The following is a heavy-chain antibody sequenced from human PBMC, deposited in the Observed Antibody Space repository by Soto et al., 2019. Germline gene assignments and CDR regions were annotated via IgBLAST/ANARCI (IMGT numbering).Heavy chain of an antibody. CDR2: INPSGGST. CDR3: ARGIVVVPAAMESYWFDP. Sequence: QVQLVQSGAEVKKPGASVKVSCKASGYTSTSYYMHWVRQAPGQGLEWMGIINPSGGSTSYAQKFQGRVTMTRDTSTSTVYMELSSLRSEDTAVYYCARGIVVVPAAMESYWFDPWGQGTLVTVSS. CDR1: GYTSTSYY. V-gene: IGHV1-46*03. J-gene: IGHJ5*02. D-gene: IGHD2-2*01.